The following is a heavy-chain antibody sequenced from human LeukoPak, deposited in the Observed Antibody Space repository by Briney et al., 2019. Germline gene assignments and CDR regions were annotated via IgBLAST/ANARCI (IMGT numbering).Heavy chain of an antibody. V-gene: IGHV3-23*01. CDR3: ATYRQVLLPFES. J-gene: IGHJ4*02. CDR2: IFPSGGEI. Sequence: GGSLRLSCAVSGFTFRSYSMNWVRQPPGKGLEWVSSIFPSGGEIHYADSVRGRFTISRDNSKSTLSLQMNSLRAEDTAIYYCATYRQVLLPFESWGQGTLVTVSS. D-gene: IGHD2-8*02. CDR1: GFTFRSYS.